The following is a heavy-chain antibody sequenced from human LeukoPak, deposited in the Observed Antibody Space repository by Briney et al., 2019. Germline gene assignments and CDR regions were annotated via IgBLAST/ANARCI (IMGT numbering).Heavy chain of an antibody. CDR1: GFTFSSYW. D-gene: IGHD1-1*01. Sequence: GWSLRLSCAASGFTFSSYWMHWVRQVPGKGLVWVARINSDGSGTSYADSLKGRFTISRDNAKNTLYLQMNSLRAEDTAVYYCARDHAYWNYFDYWGKGTLVTVTS. CDR2: INSDGSGT. CDR3: ARDHAYWNYFDY. J-gene: IGHJ4*02. V-gene: IGHV3-74*01.